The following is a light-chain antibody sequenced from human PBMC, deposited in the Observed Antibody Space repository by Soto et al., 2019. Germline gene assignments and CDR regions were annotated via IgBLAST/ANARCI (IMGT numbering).Light chain of an antibody. CDR1: DSNIGSNT. CDR3: AAWDDSLNGVL. J-gene: IGLJ2*01. CDR2: SNN. V-gene: IGLV1-44*01. Sequence: LTQPPSASGTPGQRVTISCSGSDSNIGSNTVNWYQQLPGTAPKLLIYSNNQRPSGVPDRFSGSKSGTSASLAISGLQSEDEADYHCAAWDDSLNGVLFGGGTKLTVL.